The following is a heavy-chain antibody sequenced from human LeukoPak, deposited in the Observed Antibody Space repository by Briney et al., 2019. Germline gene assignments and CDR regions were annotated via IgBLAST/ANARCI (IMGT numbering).Heavy chain of an antibody. D-gene: IGHD5-12*01. J-gene: IGHJ4*02. CDR2: IRPDGSDQ. Sequence: PGGSLRLSCAASGFTFDDFWMSWVRQSPGKGLEWVANIRPDGSDQYYVDSVKGRFTISRDNAKNSLFLQMISLRADDTAVYYCARDLYTTIQGFDYWGQGALVTVSS. V-gene: IGHV3-7*01. CDR3: ARDLYTTIQGFDY. CDR1: GFTFDDFW.